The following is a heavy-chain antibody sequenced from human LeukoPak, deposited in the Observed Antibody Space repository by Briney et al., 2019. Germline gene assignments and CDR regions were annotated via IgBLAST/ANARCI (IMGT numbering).Heavy chain of an antibody. CDR1: GFTFSNYA. CDR2: XXXXGGSP. Sequence: GGSLRVSCAASGFTFSNYAMXXXXXXPGXXXXXVSXXXXXGGSPSXAXSXXXXXXXXXDNSKNTLSLQMNSLRAEDTAVYYCAKXWGSYRSFDYWGQGTLVTVSS. J-gene: IGHJ4*02. V-gene: IGHV3-23*01. CDR3: AKXWGSYRSFDY. D-gene: IGHD3-16*02.